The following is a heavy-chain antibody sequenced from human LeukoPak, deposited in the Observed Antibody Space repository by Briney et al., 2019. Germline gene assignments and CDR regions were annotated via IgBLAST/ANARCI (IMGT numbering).Heavy chain of an antibody. J-gene: IGHJ2*01. Sequence: SETLSLTCTVPGGSISSYYWSWIRQPAGKGLEWIGRIYSSGSTNYNPSLKSRVTMSVDTSNNQFSLKLSSVTAADTAVYYCARIIKTKDTTMTTAYWYFDLWGRGTLVTVSS. D-gene: IGHD4-17*01. CDR2: IYSSGST. V-gene: IGHV4-4*07. CDR3: ARIIKTKDTTMTTAYWYFDL. CDR1: GGSISSYY.